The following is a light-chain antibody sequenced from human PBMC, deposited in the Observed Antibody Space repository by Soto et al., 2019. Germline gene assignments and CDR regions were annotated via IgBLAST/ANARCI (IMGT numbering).Light chain of an antibody. CDR3: LQSGTSQFT. CDR2: AAS. Sequence: EIVLTQSPGTLSLSPGERATLSCRASQSVSSSYLAWYQQKPGQAPRLLIYAASSRASGIPDRISGSGSGTDFTLTISRLDPEDFAVYYCLQSGTSQFTFGQGTRLEIK. CDR1: QSVSSSY. V-gene: IGKV3-20*01. J-gene: IGKJ5*01.